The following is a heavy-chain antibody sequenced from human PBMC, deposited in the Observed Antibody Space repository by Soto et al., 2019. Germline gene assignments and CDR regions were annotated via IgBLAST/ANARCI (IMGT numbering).Heavy chain of an antibody. Sequence: GGSLRLSCAASGFTFSSYGMHWVRQAPGKGLEWVAVIWYDGSNKYYADSVKGRFTISRDNSKNTLYLQMNSLRAKDTAVYYCARAGGDYCSGGSCYPDDAFDIRGQGTMVTVSS. V-gene: IGHV3-33*01. CDR2: IWYDGSNK. CDR1: GFTFSSYG. CDR3: ARAGGDYCSGGSCYPDDAFDI. J-gene: IGHJ3*02. D-gene: IGHD2-15*01.